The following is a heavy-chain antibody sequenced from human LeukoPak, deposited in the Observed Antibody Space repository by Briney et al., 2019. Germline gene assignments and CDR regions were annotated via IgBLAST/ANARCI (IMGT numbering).Heavy chain of an antibody. D-gene: IGHD3-9*01. CDR3: AKLDMLVY. CDR2: ISGSGDST. J-gene: IGHJ4*02. Sequence: GGSLRLSCVASAFTFRRYAMSWVRQAPGKGLEWVSTISGSGDSTDYADSVKGRFTISRDNSKNTLYLQMNSLRAEDTAVYYCAKLDMLVYWGQGTLVTVSS. CDR1: AFTFRRYA. V-gene: IGHV3-23*01.